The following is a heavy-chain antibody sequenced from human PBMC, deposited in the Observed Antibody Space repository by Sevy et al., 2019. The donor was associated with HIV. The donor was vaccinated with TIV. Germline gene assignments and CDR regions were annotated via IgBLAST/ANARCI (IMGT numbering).Heavy chain of an antibody. D-gene: IGHD2-15*01. Sequence: GGSLRLSCAAPGFTFSDHYMDWVRQAPGKGLEWVGRTRNKANSYTTEYAASVKGRFTISRDDSKNSLYLQMNSLKTEDTAVYYCARDTYSGGMDVWGQGTTVTVS. CDR1: GFTFSDHY. CDR3: ARDTYSGGMDV. J-gene: IGHJ6*02. V-gene: IGHV3-72*01. CDR2: TRNKANSYTT.